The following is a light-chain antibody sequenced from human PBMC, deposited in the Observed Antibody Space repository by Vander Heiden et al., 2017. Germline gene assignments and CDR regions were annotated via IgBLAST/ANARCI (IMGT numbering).Light chain of an antibody. J-gene: IGLJ3*02. V-gene: IGLV1-40*01. Sequence: LSVPPAASGTQGQRVTITCTGSSSNIGAGYDVHWYHQLPGTAPKLLIDGNSNRPSGVPDRFSGSKSGSRASTAISGVQSADVAAYYCQSYNSSLSGSWVFGGGTKLTGL. CDR1: SSNIGAGYD. CDR2: GNS. CDR3: QSYNSSLSGSWV.